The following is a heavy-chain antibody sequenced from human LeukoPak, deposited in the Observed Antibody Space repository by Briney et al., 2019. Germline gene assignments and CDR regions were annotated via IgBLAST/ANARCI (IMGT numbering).Heavy chain of an antibody. CDR1: GGSISSSSYY. CDR2: IYYSGST. V-gene: IGHV4-39*01. CDR3: ARGLDMVDGAFDI. Sequence: KPSETLSLTCTVSGGSISSSSYYWGWIRQPPGKGLEWIGSIYYSGSTYYNPSLKSRVTISVDTSKNQFSLKLSSVTAADTAVYYCARGLDMVDGAFDIWGQGTMVTVSS. J-gene: IGHJ3*02. D-gene: IGHD3-10*01.